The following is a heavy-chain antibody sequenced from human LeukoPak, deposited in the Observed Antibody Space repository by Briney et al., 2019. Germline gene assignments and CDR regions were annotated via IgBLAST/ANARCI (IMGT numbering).Heavy chain of an antibody. V-gene: IGHV3-48*04. Sequence: GGSLRLSCAASGFTFSSYSMNWVRQAPGKGLEWVSYISSSSSTIYYADSVKGRFTISRDNAKNSLYLQMNSLRAEDTAVYYCARVWDYYDSSGHPTYLDVWGKGTTVTVSS. CDR3: ARVWDYYDSSGHPTYLDV. D-gene: IGHD3-22*01. CDR1: GFTFSSYS. J-gene: IGHJ6*04. CDR2: ISSSSSTI.